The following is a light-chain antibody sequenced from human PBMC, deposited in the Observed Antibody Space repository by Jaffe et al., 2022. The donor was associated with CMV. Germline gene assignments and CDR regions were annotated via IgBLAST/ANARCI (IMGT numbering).Light chain of an antibody. Sequence: DIQMTQSPSSLSASVGDRVAITCRASQSISTYLNWYQQKPGKAPKLLIYAASSLQTGVPSRFSGSGSGTDFTLTIGSLQPEDFATYYCQQSYSTPFNFGPGTTVDIK. CDR1: QSISTY. CDR2: AAS. V-gene: IGKV1-39*01. J-gene: IGKJ3*01. CDR3: QQSYSTPFN.